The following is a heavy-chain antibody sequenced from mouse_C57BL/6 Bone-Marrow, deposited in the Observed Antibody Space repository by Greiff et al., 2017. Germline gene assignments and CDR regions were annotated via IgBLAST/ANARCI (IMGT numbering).Heavy chain of an antibody. CDR3: ARRGYSNYAFDY. J-gene: IGHJ2*01. CDR2: IDPSDSYT. D-gene: IGHD2-5*01. V-gene: IGHV1-69*01. Sequence: VQLQQPGAELVMPGASVKLSCKASGYTFTSYWMHWVKQRPGQGLEWIGEIDPSDSYTNYNQKFKGKSTLTVDKSSSTAYMQLSSLTSEDSAVYYCARRGYSNYAFDYWGQGTTLTVSS. CDR1: GYTFTSYW.